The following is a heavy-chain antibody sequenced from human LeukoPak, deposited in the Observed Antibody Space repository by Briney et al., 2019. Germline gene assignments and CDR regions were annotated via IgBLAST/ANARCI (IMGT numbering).Heavy chain of an antibody. Sequence: KPGGSLRLSCAASGFTFSSYSMNWVRQAPGKGLEWVSSISSSSSYIYYADSVKGRFTISRDNAKNSLYLQMNSLRAEDTAVYYCARDSRVDYYDSSGSAGFDYWGQGTLVTVSS. V-gene: IGHV3-21*01. CDR2: ISSSSSYI. CDR1: GFTFSSYS. D-gene: IGHD3-22*01. CDR3: ARDSRVDYYDSSGSAGFDY. J-gene: IGHJ4*02.